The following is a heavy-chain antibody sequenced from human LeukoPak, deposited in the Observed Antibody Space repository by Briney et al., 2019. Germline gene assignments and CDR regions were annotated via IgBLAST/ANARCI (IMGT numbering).Heavy chain of an antibody. Sequence: GESLKISCKGSGYSFTSYWIGWVRQMPGKGLEWMGIIYPGDSDTRYSPSFQGQVTISADEYMRAAFLQWSSLKASDTAMYYCARVQDENLQDGFDIWGQGTMVTVSS. J-gene: IGHJ3*02. D-gene: IGHD1-1*01. CDR2: IYPGDSDT. V-gene: IGHV5-51*01. CDR1: GYSFTSYW. CDR3: ARVQDENLQDGFDI.